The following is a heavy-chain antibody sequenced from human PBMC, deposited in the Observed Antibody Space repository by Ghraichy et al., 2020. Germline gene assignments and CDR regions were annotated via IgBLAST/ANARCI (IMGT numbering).Heavy chain of an antibody. CDR2: IFSSGRT. CDR3: ARGGGYSKFDY. V-gene: IGHV4-59*11. Sequence: SETLSLACSVSGGSLSNHYWSWIRQPPGKGLEWIAYIFSSGRTKYNPSLKSRVTISIDTSKDQFSLMLSAVTAADTAVYYCARGGGYSKFDYWVQGTLLTVSS. J-gene: IGHJ4*02. D-gene: IGHD4-11*01. CDR1: GGSLSNHY.